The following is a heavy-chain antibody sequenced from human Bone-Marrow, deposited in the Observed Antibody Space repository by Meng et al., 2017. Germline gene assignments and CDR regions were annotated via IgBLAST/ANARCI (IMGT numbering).Heavy chain of an antibody. J-gene: IGHJ4*02. D-gene: IGHD5-18*01. CDR1: GYTFTSYG. CDR3: ARDAYIQLWVGALDY. V-gene: IGHV1-18*01. Sequence: ASVKVSCKASGYTFTSYGISWVRQAPGQGLEWMGWISAYNGNTNYAQKLQGRVTMTTDTSTSTAYMELRSLRSDDTAVYYCARDAYIQLWVGALDYWGQGTLVTVSS. CDR2: ISAYNGNT.